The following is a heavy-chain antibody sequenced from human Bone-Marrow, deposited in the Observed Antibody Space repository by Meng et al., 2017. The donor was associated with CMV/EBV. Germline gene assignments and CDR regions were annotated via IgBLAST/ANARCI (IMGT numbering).Heavy chain of an antibody. CDR1: GFTFSSYS. CDR2: ISSSSSYT. Sequence: SGFTFSSYSMNWVRQAPGKGLEWVSSISSSSSYTYYADSVQGRFTISRDNAKNSLYLQMNSLSAEDTAVYYCARTPPAAIGWYFDLWGRGTLVTVSS. J-gene: IGHJ2*01. V-gene: IGHV3-21*04. CDR3: ARTPPAAIGWYFDL. D-gene: IGHD2-2*01.